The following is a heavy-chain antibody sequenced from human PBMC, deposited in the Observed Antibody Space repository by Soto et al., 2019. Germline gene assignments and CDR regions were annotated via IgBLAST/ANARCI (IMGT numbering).Heavy chain of an antibody. Sequence: EVQLVESGGGLIQPGGSLRLSCAVSGFTVSNDYMSWVRQAPGKGLEGVSVIYSGGYTAYGDSVKGRFTISRDNSKNTIYLQVNSRRPAARAVFYCATSPGGGGYWGQGTLVTVSS. V-gene: IGHV3-53*01. CDR1: GFTVSNDY. D-gene: IGHD3-10*01. CDR3: ATSPGGGGY. CDR2: IYSGGYT. J-gene: IGHJ4*02.